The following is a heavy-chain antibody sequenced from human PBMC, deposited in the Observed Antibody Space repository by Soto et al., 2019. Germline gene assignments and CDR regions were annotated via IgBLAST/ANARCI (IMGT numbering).Heavy chain of an antibody. D-gene: IGHD3-22*01. Sequence: PSETLSLTCSVSGGSISSYYWSWIRQPAGKGLEWIGRIYTSGSTNYNPSLKSRVTMSVDTSKNQFSLKLSSVTAADTAVYYCASCYYDSSGYCDFDYWGQGTLVTVSS. V-gene: IGHV4-4*07. CDR1: GGSISSYY. CDR3: ASCYYDSSGYCDFDY. J-gene: IGHJ4*02. CDR2: IYTSGST.